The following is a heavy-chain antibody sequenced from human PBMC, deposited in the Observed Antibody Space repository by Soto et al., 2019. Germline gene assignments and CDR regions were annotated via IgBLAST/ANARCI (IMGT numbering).Heavy chain of an antibody. CDR3: AKNGQPPYYYYGMDV. V-gene: IGHV1-18*01. CDR2: VSGYNGDT. CDR1: GYTFSRYG. J-gene: IGHJ6*02. Sequence: ASVKVSCKASGYTFSRYGISWVRQAPGQGLEWMGWVSGYNGDTKYAQKVQGRVTMTIDTSTYTAYMELRSLTSDDTAIYYCAKNGQPPYYYYGMDVWGQGTTVTVSS. D-gene: IGHD2-8*01.